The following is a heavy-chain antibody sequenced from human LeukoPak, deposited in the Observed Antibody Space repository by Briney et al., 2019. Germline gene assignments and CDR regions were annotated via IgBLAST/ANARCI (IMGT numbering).Heavy chain of an antibody. D-gene: IGHD3-22*01. CDR3: AADSGWGYYDSSGYSFDY. V-gene: IGHV1-58*02. CDR1: GFTFTSST. Sequence: ASVKVPCKASGFTFTSSTMQWVRQARGQRLEWIGWIVVGSGNTNYAQKFQERVTITRDMSTSTAYMELSSLRSEDTAVYYCAADSGWGYYDSSGYSFDYWGQGTLVTVSS. J-gene: IGHJ4*02. CDR2: IVVGSGNT.